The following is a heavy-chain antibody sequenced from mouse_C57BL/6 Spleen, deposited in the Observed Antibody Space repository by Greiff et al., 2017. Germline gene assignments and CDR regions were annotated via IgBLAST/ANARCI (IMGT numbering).Heavy chain of an antibody. CDR1: GYTFTSYW. CDR3: ARSITAVVAEGD. Sequence: VQLQQPGAELVRPGSSVKLSCKASGYTFTSYWMHWVKQRPIQGLEWIGNIDPSDSETHYNQKFKDKATLTVDKSSSTAYMQLRSLTSEDSAVYYCARSITAVVAEGDWGQGTLVTVSA. V-gene: IGHV1-52*01. D-gene: IGHD1-1*01. CDR2: IDPSDSET. J-gene: IGHJ3*01.